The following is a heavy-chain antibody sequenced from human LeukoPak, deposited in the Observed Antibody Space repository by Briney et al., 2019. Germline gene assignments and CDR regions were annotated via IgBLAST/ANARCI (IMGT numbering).Heavy chain of an antibody. D-gene: IGHD3-16*01. CDR1: GFTFSNYV. Sequence: PGGSLRLSCAASGFTFSNYVMSWVRQAPGKGLEWVSSISGSGGATYYADSVKGRFTISRDNSKNTLYLQMNSLRAEDTAVYFCAKWGGGDTYYYGMDVWGQGTTISVSS. CDR3: AKWGGGDTYYYGMDV. CDR2: ISGSGGAT. V-gene: IGHV3-23*01. J-gene: IGHJ6*02.